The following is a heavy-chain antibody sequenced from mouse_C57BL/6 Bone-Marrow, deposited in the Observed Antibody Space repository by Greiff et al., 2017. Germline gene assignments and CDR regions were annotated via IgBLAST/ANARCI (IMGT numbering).Heavy chain of an antibody. CDR2: INPNNGGT. J-gene: IGHJ1*03. CDR1: GYTFTDYN. D-gene: IGHD1-1*01. CDR3: ARRDYYGSSYGYFDV. Sequence: EVKLQESGPELVKPGASVKMSCKASGYTFTDYNMHWVKQSHGKSLEWIGYINPNNGGTSYNQKFKGKATLTVNKSSSTAYMELRSRTSEDSAVYYCARRDYYGSSYGYFDVWGTGTTVTVSS. V-gene: IGHV1-22*01.